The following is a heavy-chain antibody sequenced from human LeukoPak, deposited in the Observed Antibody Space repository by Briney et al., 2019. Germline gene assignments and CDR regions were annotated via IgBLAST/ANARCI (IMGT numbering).Heavy chain of an antibody. V-gene: IGHV1-46*01. Sequence: AASVKVSCKASGYTFTSYYMHWVRQAPGQGLEWMGIINPSGGSTSYAQKFQGRVTMTRDTSTGTVYMELSSLRSEDTAVYYCARDTVVTAGRGAFDIWGQGTMVTVSS. D-gene: IGHD4-23*01. J-gene: IGHJ3*02. CDR1: GYTFTSYY. CDR3: ARDTVVTAGRGAFDI. CDR2: INPSGGST.